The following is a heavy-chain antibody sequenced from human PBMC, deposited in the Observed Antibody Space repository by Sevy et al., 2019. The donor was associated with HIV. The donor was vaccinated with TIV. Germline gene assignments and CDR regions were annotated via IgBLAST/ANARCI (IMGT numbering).Heavy chain of an antibody. V-gene: IGHV1-2*02. CDR3: ATLDLHTMVRGVTMGGDFDY. D-gene: IGHD3-10*01. CDR1: GYTFTGYY. CDR2: INPNSGGT. J-gene: IGHJ4*02. Sequence: ASVKVSCKASGYTFTGYYMHWVRQAPGQGLEWMGWINPNSGGTNYAQKFQGRVTMTRDTSISTAYMELSRLRSDDTAGYYCATLDLHTMVRGVTMGGDFDYWGQGTLVTVSS.